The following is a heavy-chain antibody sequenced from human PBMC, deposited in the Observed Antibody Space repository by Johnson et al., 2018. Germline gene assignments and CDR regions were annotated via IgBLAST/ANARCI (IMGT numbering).Heavy chain of an antibody. D-gene: IGHD5-24*01. V-gene: IGHV3-33*01. J-gene: IGHJ3*02. CDR1: GFTFSSYG. CDR3: AGQYGYNWDDAFDI. Sequence: VQLVESGGGVVQPGRSLRLSCAASGFTFSSYGMHWVRQAPGKGLEWVAVRWYDGSNKYYADSVKGRFTISRDNSKNTLYLQMNSLRAEDTAVYYCAGQYGYNWDDAFDIWGQGTMVTVSS. CDR2: RWYDGSNK.